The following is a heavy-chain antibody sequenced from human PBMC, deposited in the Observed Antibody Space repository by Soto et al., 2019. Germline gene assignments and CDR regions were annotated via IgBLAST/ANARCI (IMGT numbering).Heavy chain of an antibody. CDR3: AHSPTYINYFDY. D-gene: IGHD4-4*01. Sequence: QITLKESGPTLVRPTQTLTLACNFSGFSLSTNAMGVGWIRQPPGKALEWLALIYWDDDKRYNPSLESRPTITKDTSKNQVVLTMTNMDPLDTATYYCAHSPTYINYFDYWGPGTLVTVSS. J-gene: IGHJ4*02. CDR1: GFSLSTNAMG. V-gene: IGHV2-5*02. CDR2: IYWDDDK.